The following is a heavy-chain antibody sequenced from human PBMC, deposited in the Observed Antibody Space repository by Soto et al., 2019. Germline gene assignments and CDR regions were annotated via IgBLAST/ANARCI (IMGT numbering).Heavy chain of an antibody. V-gene: IGHV4-59*01. Sequence: PSETLSLTCNVSGGSISSYYWSWLRQPPGKGLGWIGYIYYSGSTNYNPSLKSRVTISVDTSKNQFSLKLSSVTAAETAVYYCGRDVGIDNSSSSTFDTWGHGTLVTVAS. D-gene: IGHD6-6*01. CDR1: GGSISSYY. J-gene: IGHJ5*01. CDR3: GRDVGIDNSSSSTFDT. CDR2: IYYSGST.